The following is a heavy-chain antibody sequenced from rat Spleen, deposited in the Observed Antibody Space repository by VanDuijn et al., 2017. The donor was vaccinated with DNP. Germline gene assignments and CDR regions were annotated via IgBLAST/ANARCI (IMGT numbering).Heavy chain of an antibody. D-gene: IGHD1-2*01. J-gene: IGHJ4*01. V-gene: IGHV5-46*01. CDR2: ISTSGGST. CDR1: GFTFSSFP. Sequence: EVQLVESGGGLVQPGRSMKLSCAASGFTFSSFPMAWVRQAPTKGLEWVATISTSGGSTYYRDSVKGRFTISRDNAKSTLYLQMNSLRSEDTATYYCTRGVAAPPYVMDAWGQGASVTVSS. CDR3: TRGVAAPPYVMDA.